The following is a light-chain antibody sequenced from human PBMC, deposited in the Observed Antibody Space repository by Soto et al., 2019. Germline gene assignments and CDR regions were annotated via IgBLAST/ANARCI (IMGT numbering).Light chain of an antibody. CDR1: QTITTW. Sequence: VRVTQSPPTLSASVGYRVTITCRAIQTITTWMAWYQQKPGKAPKLLFYDASTLQSGVATRFSGSGSGKEFTLIISGLQPEDSATYYCQQYTNTNNPWMFGQGTKVDIK. V-gene: IGKV1-5*01. J-gene: IGKJ1*01. CDR2: DAS. CDR3: QQYTNTNNPWM.